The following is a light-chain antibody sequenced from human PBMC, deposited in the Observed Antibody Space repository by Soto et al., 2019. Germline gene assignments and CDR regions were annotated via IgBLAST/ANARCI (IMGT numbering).Light chain of an antibody. V-gene: IGKV1-6*01. CDR2: AAS. CDR1: QGIRND. CDR3: RQDYYYPRT. Sequence: AIQMTQSPSSLSASVGDRVTITCRASQGIRNDLGWYQQKPGKAPKLLIYAASSLQSGVPSRFSGSGSDTDFNLTISSLQPEDFETYYCRQDYYYPRTFGEGNKVEIK. J-gene: IGKJ1*01.